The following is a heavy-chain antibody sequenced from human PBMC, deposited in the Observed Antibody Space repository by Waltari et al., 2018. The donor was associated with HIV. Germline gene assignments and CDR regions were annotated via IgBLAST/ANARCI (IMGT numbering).Heavy chain of an antibody. CDR3: TTVGGGTRDY. CDR2: IKSNTDGGIT. J-gene: IGHJ4*02. V-gene: IGHV3-15*01. CDR1: GFTFSDAW. D-gene: IGHD3-16*01. Sequence: EVLLVESGGGLGKPGGSLRLSCAASGFTFSDAWMSWVRQAPGKGLEWVGRIKSNTDGGITDYAAPVKGRFTISRDDSKTTLYLEMNSLKTEDTAVYYCTTVGGGTRDYWGQGTLITVSS.